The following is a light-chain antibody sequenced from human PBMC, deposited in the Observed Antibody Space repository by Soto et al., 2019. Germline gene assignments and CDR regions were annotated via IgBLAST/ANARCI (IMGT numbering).Light chain of an antibody. CDR3: QAWDSSTVV. CDR2: QDS. V-gene: IGLV3-1*01. J-gene: IGLJ2*01. CDR1: KLGNKY. Sequence: SYELTQPPSVSVSPGQTASITCSGHKLGNKYACWYQQKPGQSPVLVIYQDSKRPSGIPERFSGSNSGNTATLTISGTQAMEEADYYCQAWDSSTVVFGGGTKVTVL.